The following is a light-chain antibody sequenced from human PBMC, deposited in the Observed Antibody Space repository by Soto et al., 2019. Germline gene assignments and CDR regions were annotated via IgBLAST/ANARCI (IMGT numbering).Light chain of an antibody. CDR3: CSYTSSGTRV. Sequence: QSALTQPASVSGSPGQSITISCTGTSSDVGGYNYVSWYQQHPGKAPKLMIYEVSNRPSGVSNRGSGSKSGNTASLTISGLQAEDEADYYCCSYTSSGTRVFGGGTQLTVL. J-gene: IGLJ2*01. V-gene: IGLV2-14*01. CDR1: SSDVGGYNY. CDR2: EVS.